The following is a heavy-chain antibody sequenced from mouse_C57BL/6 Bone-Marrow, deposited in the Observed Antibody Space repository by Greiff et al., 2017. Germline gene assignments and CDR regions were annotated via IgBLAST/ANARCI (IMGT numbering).Heavy chain of an antibody. CDR2: IYPGNSDT. CDR1: GYTFTSYW. CDR3: TRRGNYYGSPAWFSY. Sequence: VQLQQSGPVLARPGASVKMSCKTSGYTFTSYWMHWVKQRPGQGLEWIGAIYPGNSDTSYNQKFKGKAKLTAVTSASTAYMELSSLTNEDSAVYYCTRRGNYYGSPAWFSYWGQGTLVTVSA. V-gene: IGHV1-5*01. D-gene: IGHD1-1*01. J-gene: IGHJ3*01.